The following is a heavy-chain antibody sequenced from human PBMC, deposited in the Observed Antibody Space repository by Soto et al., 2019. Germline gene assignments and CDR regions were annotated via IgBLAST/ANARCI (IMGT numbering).Heavy chain of an antibody. D-gene: IGHD3-22*01. CDR2: ISAYTGNT. Sequence: QVQLVQSGAEVKKPGASVKVSCKASGYTFTSYGISWVRQAPGQGLEWMGWISAYTGNTNYAQKLQGRVTMTTDTSPRTAYMELRSLTSDDTAVYYCARARYYYDSSGYPHDSFDIWGKGTMVTVSS. J-gene: IGHJ3*02. CDR1: GYTFTSYG. V-gene: IGHV1-18*01. CDR3: ARARYYYDSSGYPHDSFDI.